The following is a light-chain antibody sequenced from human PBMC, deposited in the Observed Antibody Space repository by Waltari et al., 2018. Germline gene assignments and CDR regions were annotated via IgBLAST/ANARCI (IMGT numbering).Light chain of an antibody. Sequence: IVLTQSPGTLSLSPGERATPSCRASQSVSSSYLAWYQQKPGHAPRLLIYGASSRATGIPDRFSGSGSGTDFTLTISRLEPEDFAVYYCQQYGSSPLYTFGQGTKLEIK. J-gene: IGKJ2*01. CDR3: QQYGSSPLYT. CDR1: QSVSSSY. V-gene: IGKV3-20*01. CDR2: GAS.